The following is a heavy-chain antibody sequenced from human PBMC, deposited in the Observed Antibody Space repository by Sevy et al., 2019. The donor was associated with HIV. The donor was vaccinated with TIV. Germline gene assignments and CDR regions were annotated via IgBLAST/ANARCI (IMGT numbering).Heavy chain of an antibody. V-gene: IGHV3-23*01. CDR1: GFSFTTYA. J-gene: IGHJ3*02. D-gene: IGHD1-1*01. Sequence: GGSLRLSCAASGFSFTTYAMSWVRQAPGKGLEWVSSITGSGGTIYYADSVKGRFTISRDNSKNSLYLQMNSLRAEDTAVYYCARATGTEALDAFDIWGQGTMVTVSS. CDR3: ARATGTEALDAFDI. CDR2: ITGSGGTI.